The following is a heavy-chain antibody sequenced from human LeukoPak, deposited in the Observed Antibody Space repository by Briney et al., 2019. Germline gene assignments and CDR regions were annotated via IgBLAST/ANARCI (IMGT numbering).Heavy chain of an antibody. V-gene: IGHV1-2*06. D-gene: IGHD3-10*01. J-gene: IGHJ4*02. CDR2: INPNSGGT. Sequence: ASVKVSCKASGYTFTGYYMHWVRQAPGQGLEWMGRINPNSGGTNYAQKFRGRVTMTRDTSISTAYMELSRLRSDDTAVYYCAREGRITMVRGVGGSSGYWGQGTLVTVSS. CDR1: GYTFTGYY. CDR3: AREGRITMVRGVGGSSGY.